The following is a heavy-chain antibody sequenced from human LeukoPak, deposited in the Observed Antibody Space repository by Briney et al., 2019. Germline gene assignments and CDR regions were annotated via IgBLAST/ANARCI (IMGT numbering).Heavy chain of an antibody. CDR1: GFTLDDYA. V-gene: IGHV3-9*01. Sequence: PGGSLRLSCAASGFTLDDYAMHWVRQAPGKGLEWVSGISWNSGSIGYADSVKGRFTISRDNAKNSLYLQMNSLRAEDTALYYCAKGPVLLWFGESSFDYWGQGTLVTVSS. CDR3: AKGPVLLWFGESSFDY. CDR2: ISWNSGSI. D-gene: IGHD3-10*01. J-gene: IGHJ4*02.